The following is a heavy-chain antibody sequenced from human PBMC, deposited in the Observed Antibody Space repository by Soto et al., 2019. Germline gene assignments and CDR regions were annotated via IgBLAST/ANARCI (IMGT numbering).Heavy chain of an antibody. J-gene: IGHJ3*02. CDR3: ARVHCYDSSDKSDAFDI. Sequence: QVQLVQSGAEVKKPGASVKVSCKASGYTFTSYYMRWVRQAPGQGLEWMGIINPSGGSTSYAQKFQGRVTMTRDTSTSTVYMELSSLRSEDTAVYYCARVHCYDSSDKSDAFDIWGQGTMVTVSS. D-gene: IGHD3-22*01. CDR1: GYTFTSYY. V-gene: IGHV1-46*01. CDR2: INPSGGST.